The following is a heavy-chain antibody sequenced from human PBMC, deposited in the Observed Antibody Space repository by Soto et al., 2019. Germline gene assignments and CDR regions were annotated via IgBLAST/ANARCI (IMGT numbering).Heavy chain of an antibody. CDR2: ISAYNGNR. J-gene: IGHJ5*02. CDR1: GYTFTSYG. V-gene: IGHV1-18*01. Sequence: ASVKVSCKASGYTFTSYGISWVRQAPGQGLEWMGWISAYNGNRNYAQKLQGRVTKTTDTSTSTAYMELRSLRSDDTAVYYCARDLARGGYGPRSDHWGQGALVTVSS. D-gene: IGHD3-22*01. CDR3: ARDLARGGYGPRSDH.